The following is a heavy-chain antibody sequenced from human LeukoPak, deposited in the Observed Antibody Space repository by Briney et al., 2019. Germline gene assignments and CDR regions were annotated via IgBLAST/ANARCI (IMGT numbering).Heavy chain of an antibody. Sequence: GGSLRLSCAASGFTFSSYWMSWVRQAPGKRLEWVSYISSSSSTIYYADSVKGRFTISRDNAKNSLYLQMNSLRAEDTAVYYCARDTEAAAVDYWGQGTLVTVSS. D-gene: IGHD6-13*01. V-gene: IGHV3-48*04. J-gene: IGHJ4*02. CDR3: ARDTEAAAVDY. CDR1: GFTFSSYW. CDR2: ISSSSSTI.